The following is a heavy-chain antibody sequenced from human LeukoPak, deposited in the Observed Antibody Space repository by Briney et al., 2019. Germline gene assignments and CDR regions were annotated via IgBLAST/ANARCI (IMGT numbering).Heavy chain of an antibody. CDR1: GGSLSSYY. J-gene: IGHJ4*02. CDR3: ARGSGGNSDY. D-gene: IGHD4-23*01. CDR2: IYTSGST. Sequence: SETLSLTCTVSGGSLSSYYWSWLRQPAGKGLEWIGRIYTSGSTSYNPSLKSRVTMSVDASKNQVSLRLSSVTAADTAVYYCARGSGGNSDYWGQGTLVTVSS. V-gene: IGHV4-4*07.